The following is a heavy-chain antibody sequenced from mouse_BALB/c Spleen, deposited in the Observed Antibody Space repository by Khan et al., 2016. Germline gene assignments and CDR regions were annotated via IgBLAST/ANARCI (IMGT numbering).Heavy chain of an antibody. Sequence: EVQLQESGPGLVKPSQSLSLTCTVTGYSITSDYAWNWIRQFPGNKLEWMGYISYSGSTSYNPSLKSRISITRDTSKNQFFLQLNSVTTEDTATYYGARWGYDAYFDYWGQGTTLTVSS. CDR2: ISYSGST. CDR3: ARWGYDAYFDY. J-gene: IGHJ2*01. V-gene: IGHV3-2*02. D-gene: IGHD2-2*01. CDR1: GYSITSDYA.